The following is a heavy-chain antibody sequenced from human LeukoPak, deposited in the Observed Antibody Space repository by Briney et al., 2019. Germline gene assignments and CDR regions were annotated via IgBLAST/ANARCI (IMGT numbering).Heavy chain of an antibody. Sequence: PSETLSLTCTVSGGSISSYYWSWIRQPPGKGLKWIGYISYIGRTNYNPSLKSRVTISIDTSKNQFSLKLTSVTAADTAVYYCARDLVTVTKGFDIWGQGTMVSVSS. CDR2: ISYIGRT. CDR1: GGSISSYY. V-gene: IGHV4-59*01. D-gene: IGHD4-17*01. CDR3: ARDLVTVTKGFDI. J-gene: IGHJ3*02.